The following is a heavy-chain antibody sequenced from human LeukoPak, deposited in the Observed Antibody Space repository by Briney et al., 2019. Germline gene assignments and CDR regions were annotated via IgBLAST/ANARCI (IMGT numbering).Heavy chain of an antibody. CDR2: IIPIFGTA. V-gene: IGHV1-69*06. D-gene: IGHD3-10*01. Sequence: SVKVSCTASGGTFSSYAISWVRQAPGQGLEWMGGIIPIFGTANYAQKFQGRVTITADKSTSTAYMELSSLRSEDTAVYYCARLSPYGSGSDFDYWGQGTLVTVSS. J-gene: IGHJ4*02. CDR1: GGTFSSYA. CDR3: ARLSPYGSGSDFDY.